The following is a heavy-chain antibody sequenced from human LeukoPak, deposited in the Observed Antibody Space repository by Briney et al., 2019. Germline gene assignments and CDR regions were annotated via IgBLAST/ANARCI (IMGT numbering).Heavy chain of an antibody. Sequence: PGGSLRLSCAASGFTFSSYEMNWVRQAPGKGLEWVSYISSSGSTIYYAGSVKGRFTISRDNAKNSLYLQMNSLRAEDTAVYYCARDLGVVTAFFEYWGQGTLVTVSS. CDR1: GFTFSSYE. CDR2: ISSSGSTI. D-gene: IGHD2-21*02. V-gene: IGHV3-48*03. CDR3: ARDLGVVTAFFEY. J-gene: IGHJ4*02.